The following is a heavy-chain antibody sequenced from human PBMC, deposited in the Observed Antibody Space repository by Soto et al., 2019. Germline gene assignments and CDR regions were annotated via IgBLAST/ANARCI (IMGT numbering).Heavy chain of an antibody. V-gene: IGHV4-30-4*02. Sequence: SETLSLTCTVSGGSISSGDYYWSWIRQPPGKGLEWIGYIYYSGSTYYNPSLKSRVTISVDTSKNQFSLNLTSVTAADTAVYYCARGPTAPLNSGSSRDFDYWGQGTLVTVSS. CDR1: GGSISSGDYY. CDR3: ARGPTAPLNSGSSRDFDY. D-gene: IGHD1-26*01. J-gene: IGHJ4*02. CDR2: IYYSGST.